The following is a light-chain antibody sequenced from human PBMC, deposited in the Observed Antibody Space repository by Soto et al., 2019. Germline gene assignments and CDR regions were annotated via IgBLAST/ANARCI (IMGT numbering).Light chain of an antibody. Sequence: AIQLTQSPSSLSASVGDRVTITCRASQGISSALAGYQQKPGKAPKLLIYDASSLESGVPSRFSGSGSGTDFTLTISSLQPEDFATYYCQQFNNYPYTFGQGTKLDIK. CDR2: DAS. CDR3: QQFNNYPYT. CDR1: QGISSA. J-gene: IGKJ2*01. V-gene: IGKV1D-13*01.